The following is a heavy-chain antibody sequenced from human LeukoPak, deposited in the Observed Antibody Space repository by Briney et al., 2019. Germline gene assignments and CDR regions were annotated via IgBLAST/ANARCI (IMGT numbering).Heavy chain of an antibody. J-gene: IGHJ4*02. D-gene: IGHD5-24*01. V-gene: IGHV3-7*05. Sequence: PGGSLRLSCAASGFTFSSYWMSWVRQAPGKGLEWVANIKQDGSEKYYVDSVKGRFTISRDNAKNSLYLQMNSLRAEDTAVYYCASEGDGYSGYFDYWGQGTLVTVSS. CDR2: IKQDGSEK. CDR1: GFTFSSYW. CDR3: ASEGDGYSGYFDY.